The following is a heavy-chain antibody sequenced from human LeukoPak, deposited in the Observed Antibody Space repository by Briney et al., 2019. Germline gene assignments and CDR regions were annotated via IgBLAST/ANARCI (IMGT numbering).Heavy chain of an antibody. CDR3: AKWPEGAMDYFDY. J-gene: IGHJ4*02. CDR1: GFTVSSNY. V-gene: IGHV3-53*01. D-gene: IGHD2-8*01. Sequence: PGGSLRLSCAASGFTVSSNYMNWVRQAPGKGLECVSVIYSDSSTYYADSVKGRFTISRDNSKNTLYLEMSSLRVEDTAIYYCAKWPEGAMDYFDYWGQGTLVTVSS. CDR2: IYSDSST.